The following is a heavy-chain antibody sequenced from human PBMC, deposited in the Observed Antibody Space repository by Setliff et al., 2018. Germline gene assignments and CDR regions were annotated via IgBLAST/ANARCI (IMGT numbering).Heavy chain of an antibody. CDR2: IYYSGNT. CDR1: GGSMIGGHYY. D-gene: IGHD6-19*01. CDR3: ARDQYTSGWYGPPESYFDC. Sequence: SETLSLTCTVSGGSMIGGHYYWSWIRQLPGKGLEWIAYIYYSGNTYYNPSLKSRVTISVDTSKNQFSLKINSVTAADTAVYYCARDQYTSGWYGPPESYFDCWGLGILVTVSS. V-gene: IGHV4-31*03. J-gene: IGHJ4*01.